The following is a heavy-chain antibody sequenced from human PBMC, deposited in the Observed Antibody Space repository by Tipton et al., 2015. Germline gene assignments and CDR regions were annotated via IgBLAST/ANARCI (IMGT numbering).Heavy chain of an antibody. CDR1: GDSISNYF. CDR2: IHYSGTT. D-gene: IGHD5-18*01. CDR3: ARSGDTYFDY. J-gene: IGHJ4*02. Sequence: TLSLTCTVSGDSISNYFWIWIRQPPGKGLERIGYIHYSGTTIYNPSLKSRVTISVDTSKNHFSLKLTSVTAADTAVYYCARSGDTYFDYWGQGTLVTVSS. V-gene: IGHV4-59*01.